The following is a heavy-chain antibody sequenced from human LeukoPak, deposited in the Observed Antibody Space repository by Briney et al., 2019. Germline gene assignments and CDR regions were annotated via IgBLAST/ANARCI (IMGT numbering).Heavy chain of an antibody. CDR3: ARDYSSSSYYFDY. D-gene: IGHD6-13*01. Sequence: GASVKVSXKASGYTFTGYYMHWVRQAPGQGLEWMGRINPNSGGTNYAQKFQGRVTMTRDTSISTAYMELSRLRSDDTAVYYCARDYSSSSYYFDYWGQGTLATVSS. V-gene: IGHV1-2*06. CDR2: INPNSGGT. CDR1: GYTFTGYY. J-gene: IGHJ4*02.